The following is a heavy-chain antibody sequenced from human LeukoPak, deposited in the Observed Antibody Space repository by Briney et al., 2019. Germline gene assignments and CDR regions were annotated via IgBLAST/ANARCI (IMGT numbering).Heavy chain of an antibody. CDR2: INHSGST. D-gene: IGHD6-13*01. Sequence: SETLSLTCAVYGGSFSGYYWSWIRQPPGKGLEWIGEINHSGSTNYNPSLKSRVTISVDTSKNQFSLNLSSVTAADTAVYYCAGVYRSTWYPLDYWGQGTLVTVSS. V-gene: IGHV4-34*01. CDR3: AGVYRSTWYPLDY. CDR1: GGSFSGYY. J-gene: IGHJ4*02.